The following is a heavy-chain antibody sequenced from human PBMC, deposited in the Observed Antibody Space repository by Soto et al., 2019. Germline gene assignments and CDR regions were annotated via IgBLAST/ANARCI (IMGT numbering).Heavy chain of an antibody. Sequence: QVQLVESGGGVVQPGRSLRLSCVASGFTFSSYGMHWVRQAPGKGLEWVAIISYDGSNTYYADSVKGRFTISRDNSKNTLYLKMNSLRAEDTSVYYCGKEGGLRGRYYTSSSSYFASGAQEPLVPVSS. CDR1: GFTFSSYG. D-gene: IGHD1-26*01. J-gene: IGHJ4*02. CDR3: GKEGGLRGRYYTSSSSYFAS. V-gene: IGHV3-30*18. CDR2: ISYDGSNT.